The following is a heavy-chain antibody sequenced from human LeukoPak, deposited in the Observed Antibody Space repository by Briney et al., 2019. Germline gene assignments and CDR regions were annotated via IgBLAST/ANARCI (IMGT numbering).Heavy chain of an antibody. CDR2: IIPILGIA. CDR1: GYTFTIYD. D-gene: IGHD3-22*01. Sequence: ASVTVSFKASGYTFTIYDINWVRQAPGQGLEWMGRIIPILGIANYAQKFQGRVTITADKSTSTAYMELSSLRSEDTAVYYCARDAHFDSSGYYGYWGKGTLVTVSS. J-gene: IGHJ4*02. V-gene: IGHV1-69*04. CDR3: ARDAHFDSSGYYGY.